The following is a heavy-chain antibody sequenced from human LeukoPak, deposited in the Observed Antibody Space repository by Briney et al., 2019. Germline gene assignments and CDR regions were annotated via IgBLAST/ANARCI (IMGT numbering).Heavy chain of an antibody. V-gene: IGHV3-21*01. Sequence: GGSLRLSCAASGFTFSSYSMNWVRQAPGKGLEWVSSISSSSSYIYYVDSVKGRFTISRDNAKNSLYLQMNSLRAEDTAVYYCAREHYSNYVGDYWGQGTLVTVSS. CDR2: ISSSSSYI. J-gene: IGHJ4*02. D-gene: IGHD4-11*01. CDR1: GFTFSSYS. CDR3: AREHYSNYVGDY.